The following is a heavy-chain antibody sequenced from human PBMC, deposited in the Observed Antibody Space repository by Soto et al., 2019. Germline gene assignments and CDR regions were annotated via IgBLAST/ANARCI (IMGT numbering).Heavy chain of an antibody. CDR3: ARGAYYYGSGSLYYYYYYYLDV. CDR1: GVSSSSYY. D-gene: IGHD3-10*01. Sequence: LEILSLTWTVSGVSSSSYYWSWIRQPPGKGLEWIGYIYYSGSTNYNPSLKSRVTISVDTSKNQFSLKLSSVTAADTAVYYCARGAYYYGSGSLYYYYYYYLDVWGKGTTVTVS. V-gene: IGHV4-59*01. J-gene: IGHJ6*03. CDR2: IYYSGST.